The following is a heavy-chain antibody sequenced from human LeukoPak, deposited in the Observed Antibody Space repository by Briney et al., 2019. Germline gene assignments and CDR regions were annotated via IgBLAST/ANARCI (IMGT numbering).Heavy chain of an antibody. V-gene: IGHV3-21*01. CDR2: ISSSSSYI. D-gene: IGHD1-7*01. CDR3: ARPEEPQITGTTGVGAFDI. CDR1: GFTFSSYS. J-gene: IGHJ3*02. Sequence: GGSLRLSCAASGFTFSSYSMNWVRQAPGKGLEWVSSISSSSSYIYYADSVKGRFTISRDNAKNSLYLQMNSLRAEDTAVYYCARPEEPQITGTTGVGAFDIWGQGTMVTVSS.